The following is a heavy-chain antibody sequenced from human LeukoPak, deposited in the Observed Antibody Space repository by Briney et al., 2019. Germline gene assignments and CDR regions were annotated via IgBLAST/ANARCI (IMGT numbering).Heavy chain of an antibody. V-gene: IGHV3-7*05. CDR2: IKEDGSEK. J-gene: IGHJ4*02. CDR3: ARWAESNDY. Sequence: GGSLRLSCAASGFTFSSFWMTWVRQAPGKGLEWVANIKEDGSEKYYVDSVKGRFTISRDNAKNSLYLQMDSLRAEDTAVYYCARWAESNDYWGQGTLVTVSS. CDR1: GFTFSSFW.